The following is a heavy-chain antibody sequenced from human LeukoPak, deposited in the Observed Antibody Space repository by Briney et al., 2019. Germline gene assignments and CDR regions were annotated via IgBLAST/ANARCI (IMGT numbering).Heavy chain of an antibody. CDR1: GFTFRDYS. D-gene: IGHD6-13*01. Sequence: GGSLRLSCAASGFTFRDYSMNWVRQAPGKGLEWVSSISSGSDLIYYADSVKGRFTISRDNAENSLYLQMNSLRDDDTAVYYCARVTAAAGRGSLRSNYYYYMDVWGKGTTVTVSS. CDR3: ARVTAAAGRGSLRSNYYYYMDV. CDR2: ISSGSDLI. J-gene: IGHJ6*03. V-gene: IGHV3-21*01.